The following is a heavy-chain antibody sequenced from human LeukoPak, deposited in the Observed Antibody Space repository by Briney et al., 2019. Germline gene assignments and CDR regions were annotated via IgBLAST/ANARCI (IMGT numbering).Heavy chain of an antibody. CDR1: GFTFSSYA. J-gene: IGHJ5*02. CDR3: AKDREELWFGELLEGVLPNWFDP. D-gene: IGHD3-10*01. CDR2: ISASGTIT. Sequence: PGGSLRLSCAASGFTFSSYAMNWVRQAPGKGLEWVSTISASGTITYYAGSVKGRFTISRDNSKNTLYLQMNSLRAEDTAVYYCAKDREELWFGELLEGVLPNWFDPWGQGTLVTVSS. V-gene: IGHV3-23*01.